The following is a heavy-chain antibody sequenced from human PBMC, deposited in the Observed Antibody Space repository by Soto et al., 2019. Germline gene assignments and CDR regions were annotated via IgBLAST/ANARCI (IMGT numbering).Heavy chain of an antibody. CDR2: IYYRGST. D-gene: IGHD3-10*02. J-gene: IGHJ4*02. CDR1: SGSISSKNYY. Sequence: SETLSLTRTVSSGSISSKNYYWGWIRQPPGKGLEWIGSIYYRGSTYYNPSLKSRVTISLDTSKNQFSLRLSSVTAADTAVFYRARATMWGFDYWGQGAMVTVYS. CDR3: ARATMWGFDY. V-gene: IGHV4-39*01.